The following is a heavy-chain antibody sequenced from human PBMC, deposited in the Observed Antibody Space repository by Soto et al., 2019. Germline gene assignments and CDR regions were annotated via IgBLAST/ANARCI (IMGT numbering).Heavy chain of an antibody. CDR3: QLRDNMDV. Sequence: EVQLVESGGGLVRPGGSLKASCTVSGFTFSGSSIHWVRHSSGRGLEWVGRMRSGAKNFATEYGASMKGRFIISRDDSKNTAYLEMNSLTADDTAVYYCQLRDNMDVWGKGTTV. CDR1: GFTFSGSS. J-gene: IGHJ6*04. CDR2: MRSGAKNFAT. V-gene: IGHV3-73*01.